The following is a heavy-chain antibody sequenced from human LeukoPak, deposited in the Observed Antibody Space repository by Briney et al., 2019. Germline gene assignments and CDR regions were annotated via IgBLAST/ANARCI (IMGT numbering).Heavy chain of an antibody. CDR1: GFTFSDYS. CDR2: ISSDNNYI. V-gene: IGHV3-21*06. CDR3: AKDMRLYSSDDAFDI. Sequence: PGGSLRLSCATSGFTFSDYSMNWIRQAPGKGLEWVSSISSDNNYIYFADSVKGRFAISRDNVKNSLYLHMISLRAEDTAVYYCAKDMRLYSSDDAFDIWGQGTMVTVSS. D-gene: IGHD6-25*01. J-gene: IGHJ3*02.